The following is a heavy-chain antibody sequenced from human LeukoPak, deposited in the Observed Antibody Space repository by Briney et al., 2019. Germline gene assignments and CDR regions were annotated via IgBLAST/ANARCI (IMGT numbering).Heavy chain of an antibody. CDR2: ISYDGRSK. J-gene: IGHJ4*02. Sequence: PGGSLRLSCAASGFTLSGYAMHWVRQAPGKGLEWVAVISYDGRSKYYADSVKGRFTISRDNSYVHLQMNYLTPEDTAVYYCAKDEQWLVLVSVVDYWGQGTPVTVSS. D-gene: IGHD6-19*01. V-gene: IGHV3-30*18. CDR3: AKDEQWLVLVSVVDY. CDR1: GFTLSGYA.